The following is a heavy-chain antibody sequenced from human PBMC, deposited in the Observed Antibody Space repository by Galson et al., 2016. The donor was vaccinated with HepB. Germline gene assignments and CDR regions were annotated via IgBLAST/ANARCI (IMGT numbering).Heavy chain of an antibody. V-gene: IGHV1-18*01. Sequence: SVKVSCKASGYTFTSFGISWVRQAPGQGLEWMGWISAYNGNTVSAQKLQGRVTMTTDTTTTTAYMELRSLRSDDTAVYYCARGLWFRELGYWGQGTLVTVSS. J-gene: IGHJ4*02. CDR2: ISAYNGNT. CDR1: GYTFTSFG. D-gene: IGHD3-10*01. CDR3: ARGLWFRELGY.